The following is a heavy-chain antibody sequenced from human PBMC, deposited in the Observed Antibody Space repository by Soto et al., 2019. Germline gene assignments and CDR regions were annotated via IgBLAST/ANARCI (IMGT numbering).Heavy chain of an antibody. CDR3: ARGFGSGSYYPT. Sequence: QVQLVQSGAEVKKPGASVKVSCKASGYSFTNYFMHWVRQAPGQGLEWLGIINPKDGTTSYAQKFQGRVTMTRDTSTNTVYMELSSLRSEDTAVYYCARGFGSGSYYPTWGQGTLVTVSS. CDR1: GYSFTNYF. J-gene: IGHJ5*02. V-gene: IGHV1-46*01. CDR2: INPKDGTT. D-gene: IGHD3-10*01.